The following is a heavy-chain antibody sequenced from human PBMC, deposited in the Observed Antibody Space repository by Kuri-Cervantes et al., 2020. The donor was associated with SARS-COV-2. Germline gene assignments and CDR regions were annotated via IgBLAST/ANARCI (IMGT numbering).Heavy chain of an antibody. CDR2: IYYSGST. Sequence: SVPLSLTCTVSGGSISSSSYYWGWIRQPPGKGLEWIGSIYYSGSTYYNPSLKSRATISVDTSKNQFSLRLASMTAADTAVYYCARAFNWHYYFDSWGQGMLVTVSS. V-gene: IGHV4-39*07. CDR1: GGSISSSSYY. CDR3: ARAFNWHYYFDS. D-gene: IGHD1-7*01. J-gene: IGHJ4*02.